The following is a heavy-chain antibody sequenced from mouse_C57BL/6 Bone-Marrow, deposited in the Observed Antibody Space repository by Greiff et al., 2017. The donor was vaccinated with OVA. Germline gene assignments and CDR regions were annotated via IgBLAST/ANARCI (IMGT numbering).Heavy chain of an antibody. V-gene: IGHV5-17*01. CDR1: GFTFSDYG. CDR2: ISSGSSTI. CDR3: ARRATVVAPYFDY. J-gene: IGHJ2*01. D-gene: IGHD1-1*01. Sequence: EVKLVESGGGLVKPGGSLKLSCAASGFTFSDYGMHWVRQAPEKGLEWVAYISSGSSTIYYADTVKGRFTISRDNAKNTLFLQMTSLRSEDTAMYYCARRATVVAPYFDYWGQGTTRTVSS.